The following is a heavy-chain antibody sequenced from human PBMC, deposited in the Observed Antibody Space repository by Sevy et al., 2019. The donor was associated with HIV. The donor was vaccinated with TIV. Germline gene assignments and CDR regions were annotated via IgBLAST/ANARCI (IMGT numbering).Heavy chain of an antibody. D-gene: IGHD2-2*01. CDR2: ITGNDGST. J-gene: IGHJ4*02. Sequence: GGSLRLSCAASGFRFSSYSMAWVRQGPGKGLEWVATITGNDGSTYYADSVKGRFTISRDNSKNTLYVEVNSPRAEDTAIYYCVKVRRALPEAITDAFDDWGQGTLVTVSS. CDR3: VKVRRALPEAITDAFDD. CDR1: GFRFSSYS. V-gene: IGHV3-23*01.